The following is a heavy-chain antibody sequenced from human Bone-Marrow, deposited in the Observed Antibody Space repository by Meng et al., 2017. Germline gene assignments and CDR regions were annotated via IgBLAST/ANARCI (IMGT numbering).Heavy chain of an antibody. CDR1: GCSISSDNYP. D-gene: IGHD5-24*01. Sequence: QRQLQESGSGLVKLSQTLSLTGAVSGCSISSDNYPWSWIRQPPGKGLESIGYIYHSGTAYYHPSLESRVTISVDRSKNQFSLKLSSVTAADTAVYYCARGDGYNRYFDYWGQGTLVTVSS. J-gene: IGHJ4*02. V-gene: IGHV4-30-2*01. CDR2: IYHSGTA. CDR3: ARGDGYNRYFDY.